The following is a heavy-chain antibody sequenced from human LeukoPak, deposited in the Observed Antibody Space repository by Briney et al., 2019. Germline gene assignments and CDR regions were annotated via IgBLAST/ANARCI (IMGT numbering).Heavy chain of an antibody. V-gene: IGHV4-34*01. CDR2: IKHSGST. J-gene: IGHJ5*02. D-gene: IGHD3-10*01. CDR1: GGSFSGYY. CDR3: AAYGSGSYYNNRNWFDP. Sequence: SETLSLTCAVYGGSFSGYYWSWIRQPPGKGLEWIGEIKHSGSTNYNPSLKSRVTISVDTSKNQFSLKLSSVTAADTAVYYCAAYGSGSYYNNRNWFDPWGQGTLVTVSS.